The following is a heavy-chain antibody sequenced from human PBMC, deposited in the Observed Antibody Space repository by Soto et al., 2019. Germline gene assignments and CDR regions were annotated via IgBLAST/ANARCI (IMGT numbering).Heavy chain of an antibody. J-gene: IGHJ4*02. CDR1: ELSFRTYW. CDR2: IKEEGSEE. CDR3: DSYPDYNWEAYRFRY. V-gene: IGHV3-7*01. D-gene: IGHD3-16*02. Sequence: EVQLVESGGGLVQPGGSLRLSCSTSELSFRTYWMSWVRQAPGKGLEWVANIKEEGSEEYYVDSLQGRFTISRDNAKNSLYLQMNSLRAEDTALYYCDSYPDYNWEAYRFRYGGQGTLVPVSS.